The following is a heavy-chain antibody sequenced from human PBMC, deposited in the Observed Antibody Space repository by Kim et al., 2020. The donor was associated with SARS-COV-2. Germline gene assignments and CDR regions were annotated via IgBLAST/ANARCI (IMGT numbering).Heavy chain of an antibody. D-gene: IGHD3-10*01. CDR3: ARFGGLWDATFGY. Sequence: YNHSLKSRVTRSVDTSKNQFSLKLSSVTAADTAVYYCARFGGLWDATFGYWGQGTLVTVSS. J-gene: IGHJ4*02. V-gene: IGHV4-59*01.